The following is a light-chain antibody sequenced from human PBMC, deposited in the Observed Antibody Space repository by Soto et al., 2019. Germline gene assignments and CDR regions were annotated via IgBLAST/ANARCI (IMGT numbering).Light chain of an antibody. V-gene: IGKV1-5*03. CDR1: QSNSSW. Sequence: DIRMTQSPSTLSASEGGRVTITCRASQSNSSWLAWYQQKPGKAPKLLIYKASSLESGVPSRFSGSGSGTEFTLTISSLQPDDFATYYCQHYNSYSEAFGQGTKVDIK. CDR2: KAS. CDR3: QHYNSYSEA. J-gene: IGKJ1*01.